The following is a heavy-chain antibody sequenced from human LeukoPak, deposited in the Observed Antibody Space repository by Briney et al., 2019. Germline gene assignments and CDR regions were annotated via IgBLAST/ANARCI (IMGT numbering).Heavy chain of an antibody. J-gene: IGHJ6*02. CDR2: IYSAGTT. V-gene: IGHV3-NL1*01. CDR1: GFAFSSYA. D-gene: IGHD4-23*01. Sequence: GGSLRLSCAASGFAFSSYAMHWVRQAPGKGLEWLSVIYSAGTTDYADSVKGRFTISRDNSKNTLYLQMNSLRAEDTAVYYCAKELYGGNSYYYYGMDVWGQGTTVTVSS. CDR3: AKELYGGNSYYYYGMDV.